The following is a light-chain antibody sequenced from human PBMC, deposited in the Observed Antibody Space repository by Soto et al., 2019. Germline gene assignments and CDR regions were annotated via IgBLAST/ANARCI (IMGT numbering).Light chain of an antibody. CDR2: AAS. CDR3: QQVTGFPLT. J-gene: IGKJ4*01. V-gene: IGKV1-12*01. CDR1: HDIARW. Sequence: DIQMTQSPSSVSAFVGDRVAITCRTSHDIARWLAWYQQQPGKAPRLLIYAASSLQSGVPTRFSGSGSGTDFTLTITNLQPEDSAVYYCQQVTGFPLTFGGGTKVDIK.